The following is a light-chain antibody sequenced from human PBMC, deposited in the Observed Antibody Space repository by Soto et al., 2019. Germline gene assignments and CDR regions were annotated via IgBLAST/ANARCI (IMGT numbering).Light chain of an antibody. V-gene: IGLV1-44*01. Sequence: QTVVTQPPSASGTPGQRVTISCSGSSSNIGSNTVNWYQQLPGTAPKLLIYSNNQRPSGVPDRFSGSKSGTSASLAISGLQSDDGADYYCAAWDDSLNGQVFGGGTKVTVL. CDR2: SNN. J-gene: IGLJ2*01. CDR1: SSNIGSNT. CDR3: AAWDDSLNGQV.